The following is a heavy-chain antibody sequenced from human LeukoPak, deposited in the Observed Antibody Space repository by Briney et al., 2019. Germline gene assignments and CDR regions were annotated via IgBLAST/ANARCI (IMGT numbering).Heavy chain of an antibody. CDR3: ATAPSSIFDY. CDR2: IYSRGAT. J-gene: IGHJ4*02. D-gene: IGHD2-2*01. V-gene: IGHV3-53*01. Sequence: PGGSLRLSCAASGFSVGNNYMSWVRQAPGKGLELVSVIYSRGATYYADSVKGRFTISRDSSKNTLYLQMNSLGAEDTAVYYCATAPSSIFDYWGQGTLVTVSS. CDR1: GFSVGNNY.